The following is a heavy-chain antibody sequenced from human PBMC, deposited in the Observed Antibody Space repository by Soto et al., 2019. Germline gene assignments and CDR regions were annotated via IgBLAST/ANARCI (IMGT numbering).Heavy chain of an antibody. CDR1: GFTFSSYA. J-gene: IGHJ3*02. CDR2: ISGSGGRT. CDR3: AKRLQSGGAFDI. V-gene: IGHV3-23*01. Sequence: QSGGSLRLSCAASGFTFSSYAMGWVRQAPGKGLEWVSAISGSGGRTNYTDSVKGRFTVSRDNSKNTLWLQMHSLRAEDTAVYYCAKRLQSGGAFDIWGQGTTVTVSS. D-gene: IGHD2-21*02.